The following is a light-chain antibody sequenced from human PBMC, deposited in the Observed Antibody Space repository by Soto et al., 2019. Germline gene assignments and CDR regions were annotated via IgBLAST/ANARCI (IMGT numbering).Light chain of an antibody. V-gene: IGLV1-40*01. CDR2: GTT. Sequence: QSVLTQPPSASGTPGQRVTISCSGRSSNIGTYNVYWYQQLPGTTPKLVIYGTTNRPSGVPDRFSGSKSGTSASLAITGLQAEDEADYYCQSYDGTLSGSYVFGIGTKVTVL. CDR1: SSNIGTYN. CDR3: QSYDGTLSGSYV. J-gene: IGLJ1*01.